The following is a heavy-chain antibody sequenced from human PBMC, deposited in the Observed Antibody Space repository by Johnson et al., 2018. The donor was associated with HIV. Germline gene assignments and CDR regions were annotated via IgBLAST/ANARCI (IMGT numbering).Heavy chain of an antibody. V-gene: IGHV3-30*03. CDR2: ISSDGRST. CDR1: GFTFSSYG. Sequence: QVQLVESGGGVVQPGRSLRLSCAASGFTFSSYGMHWVRQAPGKGLEWVAVISSDGRSTSYADPVKGRFPISSDNAKNSLYLQMNSLRAEDTAVYYCAREIIFRGAFDIWGQGTMVTVSS. J-gene: IGHJ3*02. CDR3: AREIIFRGAFDI. D-gene: IGHD3-10*01.